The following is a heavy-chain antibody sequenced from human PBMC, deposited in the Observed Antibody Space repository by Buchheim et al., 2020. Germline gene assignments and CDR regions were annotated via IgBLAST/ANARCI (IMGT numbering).Heavy chain of an antibody. Sequence: QVQLVESGGGVVQPGRSLRLSCAASGFTFSSYAMHWVRQAPGKGLEWVAVISYDGSNKYYADSVKGRFTISRDNSKNTLYLQMNSLRAEDTAVYYCERVFEYYYDSSGPFDYWGQGTL. CDR1: GFTFSSYA. J-gene: IGHJ4*02. CDR2: ISYDGSNK. CDR3: ERVFEYYYDSSGPFDY. V-gene: IGHV3-30*04. D-gene: IGHD3-22*01.